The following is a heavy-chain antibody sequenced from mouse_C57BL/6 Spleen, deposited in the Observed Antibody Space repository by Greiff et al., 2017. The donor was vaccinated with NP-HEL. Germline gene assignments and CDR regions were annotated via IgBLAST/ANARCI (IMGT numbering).Heavy chain of an antibody. CDR1: GFTFSDYY. CDR3: ARGPYYYGSSYRYCDV. D-gene: IGHD1-1*01. CDR2: INYDGSST. V-gene: IGHV5-16*01. J-gene: IGHJ1*03. Sequence: DVKLVESEGGLVQPGSSMKLSCTASGFTFSDYYMAWVRQVPEKGLEWVANINYDGSSTNYLDSLKSRFIISGDNSKNIIYLQMSSLKSEDTATYYCARGPYYYGSSYRYCDVWGKGTTVTVSS.